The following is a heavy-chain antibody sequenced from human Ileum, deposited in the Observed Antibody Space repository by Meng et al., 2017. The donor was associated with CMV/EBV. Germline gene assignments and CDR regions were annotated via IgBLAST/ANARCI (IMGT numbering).Heavy chain of an antibody. CDR1: GGSISSYY. Sequence: SETLSLTCTVSGGSISSYYWSWIRQPPGKGLERIGYIYYSGSTNYNPSLKSRVTISVDTSKNQFSLKLSSVTAADTAVYYCARVRMVRGAVFDYWGQGTLVTVSS. J-gene: IGHJ4*02. CDR2: IYYSGST. D-gene: IGHD3-10*01. CDR3: ARVRMVRGAVFDY. V-gene: IGHV4-59*01.